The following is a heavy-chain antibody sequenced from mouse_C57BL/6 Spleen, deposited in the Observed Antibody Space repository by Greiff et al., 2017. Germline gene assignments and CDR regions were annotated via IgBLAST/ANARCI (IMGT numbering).Heavy chain of an antibody. CDR2: ISDGGSYT. CDR3: AGDSDGYSHFDY. J-gene: IGHJ2*01. CDR1: GFTFSSYA. D-gene: IGHD2-3*01. Sequence: EVQGVESGGGLVKPGGSLKLSCAASGFTFSSYAMSWVRQTPEKRLEWVATISDGGSYTYYPDNVKGRFTISRDNAKNNLYLQMSHLKSEDTAMXYCAGDSDGYSHFDYWGQGTTLTVSS. V-gene: IGHV5-4*01.